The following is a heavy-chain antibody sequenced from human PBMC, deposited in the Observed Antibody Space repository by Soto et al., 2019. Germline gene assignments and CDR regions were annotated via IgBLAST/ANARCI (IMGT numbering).Heavy chain of an antibody. Sequence: SLNISCKGSVYNFAGYWIAWLRQMPGKGLELMGIIYPSDSDTRYRPSFQVQATISADKSISSAYLQWSSLRPSDTAMYYCAKGGGSTGNFDYWGHGTQVTVS. CDR3: AKGGGSTGNFDY. D-gene: IGHD2-21*01. J-gene: IGHJ4*01. CDR1: VYNFAGYW. V-gene: IGHV5-51*01. CDR2: IYPSDSDT.